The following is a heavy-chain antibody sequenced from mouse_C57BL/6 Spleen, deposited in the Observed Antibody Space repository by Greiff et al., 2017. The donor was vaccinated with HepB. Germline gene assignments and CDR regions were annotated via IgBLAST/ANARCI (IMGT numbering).Heavy chain of an antibody. V-gene: IGHV1-69*01. D-gene: IGHD5-2*01. Sequence: QVQLQQPGAELVMPGASVKLSCKASGYTFTSYWMHWVKQRPGQGLEWIGEIDPSDSYTNYNQKFKGKSTLTVDKSSSTAYMQLSSLTSEDAAVYYCAIRIRWYFDVWGTGTTVTVSS. CDR1: GYTFTSYW. J-gene: IGHJ1*03. CDR3: AIRIRWYFDV. CDR2: IDPSDSYT.